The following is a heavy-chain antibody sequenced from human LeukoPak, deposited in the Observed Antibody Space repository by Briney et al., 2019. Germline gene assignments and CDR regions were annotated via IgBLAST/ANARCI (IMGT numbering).Heavy chain of an antibody. CDR3: ARVLTYYYYGMDV. V-gene: IGHV4-34*01. CDR2: INHSGST. J-gene: IGHJ6*02. CDR1: GGSLNGFY. D-gene: IGHD2-8*01. Sequence: SETPSPPLAFYGGSLNGFYLRWVPQPPRKGLEWSWEINHSGSTNYNPSLKSRVTISVDTSKNQFSLKLSSVTAADTAVYYCARVLTYYYYGMDVWGQGTTVTVSS.